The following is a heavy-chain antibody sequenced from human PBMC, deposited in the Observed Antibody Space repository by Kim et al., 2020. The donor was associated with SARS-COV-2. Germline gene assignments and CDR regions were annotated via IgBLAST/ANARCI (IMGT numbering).Heavy chain of an antibody. CDR2: ST. CDR3: ARGNYHGMDV. J-gene: IGHJ6*02. Sequence: STIYADYVKGRFTISRDNAKNTLYLKMNSLRAEDTAVYYCARGNYHGMDVWGQGTTVTVSS. V-gene: IGHV3-74*01.